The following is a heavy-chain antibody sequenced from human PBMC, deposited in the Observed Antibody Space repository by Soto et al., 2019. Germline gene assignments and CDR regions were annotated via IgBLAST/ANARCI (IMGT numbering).Heavy chain of an antibody. CDR1: GGTFSSYA. J-gene: IGHJ4*02. CDR2: VIPIFGTA. CDR3: ARDPPYCSSTSCYVDY. V-gene: IGHV1-69*01. D-gene: IGHD2-2*01. Sequence: QVQLVQSGAEVKKPGSSVKVSCKASGGTFSSYAISWVRQAPGQGLEWMGGVIPIFGTANYVQKFQGGVTITADESTSTAYMELSSLRSEDTAVYYCARDPPYCSSTSCYVDYWGQGTLVTVSS.